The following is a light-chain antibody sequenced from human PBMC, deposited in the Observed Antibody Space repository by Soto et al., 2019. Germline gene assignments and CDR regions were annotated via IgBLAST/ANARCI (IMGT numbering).Light chain of an antibody. CDR2: SND. V-gene: IGLV1-44*01. CDR3: SAWDDSLYLV. CDR1: NSNIGSHT. Sequence: QSVLTQPPSASGTPGQTITISCSGSNSNIGSHTVNWYQHLPGTAPKLLIYSNDQRPSGVPDRFSGSKSGTSASLAIYVLQSEDEADYYCSAWDDSLYLVFGEGTKLTVL. J-gene: IGLJ3*02.